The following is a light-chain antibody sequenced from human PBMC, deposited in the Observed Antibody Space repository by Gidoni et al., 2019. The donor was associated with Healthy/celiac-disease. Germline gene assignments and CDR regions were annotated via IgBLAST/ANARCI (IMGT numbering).Light chain of an antibody. CDR2: WAS. CDR3: QQYYSTPLT. J-gene: IGKJ4*01. Sequence: DIVMTQSPASLAVSLGERATINCKSSQSVLYSSNNKSYLAWYQQKPGQPPKLLIYWASTRESGVPDRFSDSGSGTDFTLTISSLQAEDVAVYYCQQYYSTPLTFGGGTKVEIK. V-gene: IGKV4-1*01. CDR1: QSVLYSSNNKSY.